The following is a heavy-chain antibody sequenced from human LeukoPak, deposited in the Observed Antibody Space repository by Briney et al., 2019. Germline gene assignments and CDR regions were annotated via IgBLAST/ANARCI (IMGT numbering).Heavy chain of an antibody. CDR3: AKDSKVVPAASNIDY. CDR2: ISGSGGST. V-gene: IGHV3-23*01. J-gene: IGHJ4*02. D-gene: IGHD2-2*01. Sequence: GGSLRLSCAASGFTFSSYAMSWVRQAPGKGLEWVSAISGSGGSTYYADSVKGRFTISRDNSKNTLYLQMNSLRAEDTAVYYCAKDSKVVPAASNIDYWGQGTLVTVSS. CDR1: GFTFSSYA.